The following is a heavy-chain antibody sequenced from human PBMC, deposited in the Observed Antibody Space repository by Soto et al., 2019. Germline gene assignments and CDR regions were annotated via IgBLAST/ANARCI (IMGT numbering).Heavy chain of an antibody. CDR3: ARDRSYGPRGYFDY. Sequence: QVQLVQSGAEVKKPGSSVKVSCKASGGTFSSYAISWVRQAPGQGLEWMGGIIPIFGTANYAQKFQGRVTITADESTRTAYMELSSLRSEDTAVYYCARDRSYGPRGYFDYWGQGTLVTVSS. V-gene: IGHV1-69*01. CDR1: GGTFSSYA. CDR2: IIPIFGTA. D-gene: IGHD5-18*01. J-gene: IGHJ4*02.